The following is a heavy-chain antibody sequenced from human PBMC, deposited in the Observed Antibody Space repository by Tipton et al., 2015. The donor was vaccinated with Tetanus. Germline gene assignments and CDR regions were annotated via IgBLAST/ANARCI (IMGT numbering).Heavy chain of an antibody. CDR3: SSSPGNHYLAFFDY. D-gene: IGHD2/OR15-2a*01. CDR2: IYYTGDT. V-gene: IGHV4-31*02. CDR1: GDSINSGRYY. Sequence: LRLSCRVSGDSINSGRYYWSWIRHHPGEGLEWIGYIYYTGDTHYSSSLRSRVTISVDASKNQFSLNLISVTAADTAVYYCSSSPGNHYLAFFDYWGRGTLVTVSS. J-gene: IGHJ4*02.